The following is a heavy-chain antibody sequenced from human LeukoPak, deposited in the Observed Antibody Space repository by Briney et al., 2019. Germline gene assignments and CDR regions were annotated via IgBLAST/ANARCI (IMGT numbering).Heavy chain of an antibody. CDR3: ARDRTMVRGVIIGY. Sequence: ASVKVSCKASGYTFTGYYMHWVRQAPGQGLEWMRWINPNSGGTNYAQKFQGRVTMTRDTSISTAYMELSRLRSDDTAVYYCARDRTMVRGVIIGYWGQGTLVTVSS. J-gene: IGHJ4*02. V-gene: IGHV1-2*02. CDR2: INPNSGGT. CDR1: GYTFTGYY. D-gene: IGHD3-10*01.